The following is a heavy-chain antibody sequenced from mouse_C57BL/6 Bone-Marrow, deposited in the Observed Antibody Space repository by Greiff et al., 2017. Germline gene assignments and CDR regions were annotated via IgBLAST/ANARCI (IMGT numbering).Heavy chain of an antibody. Sequence: EVQLVESGPVLVKPGASVKMSCKASGYTFTDYYMNWVKQSHGKGLEWIGVINPYHGGTSYNQKFKGKATLTVDKSSSTAYMELNSLTSEESAVYYCARRPLLFDYWGQGTTLTVSS. CDR3: ARRPLLFDY. V-gene: IGHV1-19*01. J-gene: IGHJ2*01. CDR2: INPYHGGT. CDR1: GYTFTDYY.